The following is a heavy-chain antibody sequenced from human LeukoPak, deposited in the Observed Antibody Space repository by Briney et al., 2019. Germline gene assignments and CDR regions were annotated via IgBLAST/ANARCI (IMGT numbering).Heavy chain of an antibody. V-gene: IGHV1-18*01. J-gene: IGHJ4*02. CDR1: GYTFTSYG. CDR2: ISAYNGNT. Sequence: ASVTVSCQASGYTFTSYGISWVRQAPGQGLEWMGWISAYNGNTNYAQKLQGRVTMTTDTSTSTAYMELRSLRSDDTAVYYCARGGNIVVVPAANYYFDYWGQGTLVTVSS. CDR3: ARGGNIVVVPAANYYFDY. D-gene: IGHD2-2*01.